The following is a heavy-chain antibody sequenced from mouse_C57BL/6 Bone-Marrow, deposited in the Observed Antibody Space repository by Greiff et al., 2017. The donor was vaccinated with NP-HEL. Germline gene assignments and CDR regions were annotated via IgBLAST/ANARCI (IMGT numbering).Heavy chain of an antibody. CDR3: TNYDGYYFDY. CDR2: IDPENGDT. V-gene: IGHV14-4*01. Sequence: VQLQPSGAELVRPGASVKLSCPASGFNIKDDYMPWVKQRPEQGLEWIGWIDPENGDTAYASKFQGKATITADTSSNTAYLQLSSLTSEDTAVYYCTNYDGYYFDYWGQGTTLTVSS. CDR1: GFNIKDDY. D-gene: IGHD2-3*01. J-gene: IGHJ2*01.